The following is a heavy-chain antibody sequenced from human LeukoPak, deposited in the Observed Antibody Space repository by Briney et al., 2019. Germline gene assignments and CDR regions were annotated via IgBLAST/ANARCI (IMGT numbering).Heavy chain of an antibody. V-gene: IGHV3-11*01. CDR2: IGPSGNFI. J-gene: IGHJ4*02. CDR3: SRDPRVLDY. Sequence: GGSLRLSCEASGFSFSDFYMSWLRQPPGKGLESISYIGPSGNFINYADSVKGRFTISRDNAKESLYLQINSLRAEDTAVYYCSRDPRVLDYWGQGTLVTVSS. CDR1: GFSFSDFY.